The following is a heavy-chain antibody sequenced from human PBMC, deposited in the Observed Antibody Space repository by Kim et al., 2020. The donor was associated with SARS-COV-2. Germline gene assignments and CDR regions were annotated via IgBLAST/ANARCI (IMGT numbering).Heavy chain of an antibody. CDR1: GGSISSSNW. CDR3: ASRNSGYFNWFDP. CDR2: IYHSGST. J-gene: IGHJ5*02. Sequence: SETLSLTCAVSGGSISSSNWWSWVRQPPGKWLEWIGEIYHSGSTTYNPSLKSRVTISVDKSKNQYSLKLSSVTAADTAVYYCASRNSGYFNWFDPWGQGTLVTVSS. D-gene: IGHD3-22*01. V-gene: IGHV4-4*02.